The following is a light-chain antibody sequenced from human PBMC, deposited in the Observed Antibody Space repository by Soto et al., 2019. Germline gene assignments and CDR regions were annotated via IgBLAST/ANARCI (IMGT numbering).Light chain of an antibody. Sequence: QSVLTQPASVSGSPGQSITISCSGTSGNIGGYNVVSWYQQHPGKAPKVIVYEGIKRPSGVSDRFSGSTFGSTASLTISGLQAEDEAEYYCCSYVGATTYVFGSGTKVTVL. CDR1: SGNIGGYNV. J-gene: IGLJ1*01. CDR3: CSYVGATTYV. CDR2: EGI. V-gene: IGLV2-23*01.